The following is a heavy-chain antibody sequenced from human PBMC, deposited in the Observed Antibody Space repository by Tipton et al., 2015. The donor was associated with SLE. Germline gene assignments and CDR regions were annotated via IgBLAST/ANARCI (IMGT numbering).Heavy chain of an antibody. CDR2: IYYSGST. CDR3: ASSITMVRGDAFDI. J-gene: IGHJ3*02. V-gene: IGHV4-59*11. Sequence: TLSLTCTVSGGSISNHYWSWIRQSPGKGLEWIGYIYYSGSTNYNPSLKSRVTISVDTSKNQFSLKLSSVTAADTAVYCCASSITMVRGDAFDIWGQGTMVTGSS. CDR1: GGSISNHY. D-gene: IGHD3-10*01.